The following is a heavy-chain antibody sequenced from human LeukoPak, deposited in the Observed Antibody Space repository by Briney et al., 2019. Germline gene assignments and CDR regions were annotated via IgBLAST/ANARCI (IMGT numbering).Heavy chain of an antibody. CDR1: GFTFSTYW. CDR2: IQQDGIKK. V-gene: IGHV3-7*03. J-gene: IGHJ4*02. CDR3: ARDYGDYPDY. D-gene: IGHD4-17*01. Sequence: GGSLRLSCAASGFTFSTYWMSWVRQAPGKGLEWVANIQQDGIKKYYVDSVEGRFTISRENAKNSLFLQMSSLRAEDTAVYYCARDYGDYPDYWGQGTLVTVSS.